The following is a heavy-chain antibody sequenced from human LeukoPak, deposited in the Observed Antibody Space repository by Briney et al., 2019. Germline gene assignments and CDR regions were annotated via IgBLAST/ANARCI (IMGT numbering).Heavy chain of an antibody. J-gene: IGHJ4*02. CDR3: ARVLYSWNDVVDY. D-gene: IGHD1-20*01. CDR2: ISSSGSTI. CDR1: GFTFSSYE. V-gene: IGHV3-48*03. Sequence: GGSLRLSCAASGFTFSSYEMNWVRQAPGKGLEWVSYISSSGSTIYYADSVEGRFTISRDNAKNTLYLQMNSLRAEDTAVYYCARVLYSWNDVVDYWGQGTLVTVSS.